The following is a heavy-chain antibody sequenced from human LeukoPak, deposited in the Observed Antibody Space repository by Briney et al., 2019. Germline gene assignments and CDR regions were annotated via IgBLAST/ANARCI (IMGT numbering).Heavy chain of an antibody. D-gene: IGHD1-1*01. Sequence: PGGSLRPSCAASGFTFSTYWMPWVRQAPGKGLVWVSRIDGEESVTKYTDSVKGRFTISRDNAKNTVYLQMNSLRAEDTAVYYCTTGGSYFFDYWGQGTLVTVSS. J-gene: IGHJ4*02. CDR1: GFTFSTYW. CDR2: IDGEESVT. V-gene: IGHV3-74*01. CDR3: TTGGSYFFDY.